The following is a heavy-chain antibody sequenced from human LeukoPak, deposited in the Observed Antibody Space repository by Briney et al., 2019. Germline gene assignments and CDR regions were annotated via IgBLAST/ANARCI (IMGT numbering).Heavy chain of an antibody. V-gene: IGHV1-69*05. CDR1: GGTFSSYA. Sequence: LVKVSCKASGGTFSSYAISWVRQAPGQGLEWMGGIIPIFGTANYAQKFQGRVTITTDESTSTAYMELSSLRSEDTAVYYCARAKGDGYNYFDYWGQGTLVTVSS. CDR3: ARAKGDGYNYFDY. J-gene: IGHJ4*02. D-gene: IGHD5-24*01. CDR2: IIPIFGTA.